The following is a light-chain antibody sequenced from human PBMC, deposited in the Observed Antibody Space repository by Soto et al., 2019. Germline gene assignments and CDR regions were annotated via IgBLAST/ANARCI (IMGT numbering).Light chain of an antibody. Sequence: EIVLTQSPGTLSVSPGERATLSCRASQTVSSNYLAWYQQKPGQAPRLLIYGASSRATGIPDRFSGSGSGTDFTLPISRLEPEDFVVYYCQHYGSSFKYTFGQGTKLEIK. V-gene: IGKV3-20*01. CDR2: GAS. CDR1: QTVSSNY. CDR3: QHYGSSFKYT. J-gene: IGKJ2*01.